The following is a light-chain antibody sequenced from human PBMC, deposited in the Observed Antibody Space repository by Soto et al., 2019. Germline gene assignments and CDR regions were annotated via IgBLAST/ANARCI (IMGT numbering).Light chain of an antibody. CDR2: ATS. CDR3: QQYGSSPPMYT. CDR1: QSVSSTY. V-gene: IGKV3-20*01. Sequence: EIVLTQSPGTLSLSPGERATLSCRASQSVSSTYLAWYQQKPGQAPRLLIYATSSRATGIPDRFSGSGSGTDFTLPIIRPEPEDFAVYYCQQYGSSPPMYTFGQGTKLEIK. J-gene: IGKJ2*01.